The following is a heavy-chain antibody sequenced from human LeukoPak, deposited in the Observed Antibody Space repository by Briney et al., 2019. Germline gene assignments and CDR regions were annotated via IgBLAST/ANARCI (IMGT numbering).Heavy chain of an antibody. V-gene: IGHV4-59*01. J-gene: IGHJ4*02. CDR2: IYYTGST. CDR3: ARARYGDSLTLDY. CDR1: GGSISSYY. D-gene: IGHD4-17*01. Sequence: SETLSLTCTVSGGSISSYYWSWIRQPPGKGLEWIGYIYYTGSTNYNPSLKSRVTISVDTSKNQFSLNLNSVTAADTAVYYCARARYGDSLTLDYWGQGTLVTVSS.